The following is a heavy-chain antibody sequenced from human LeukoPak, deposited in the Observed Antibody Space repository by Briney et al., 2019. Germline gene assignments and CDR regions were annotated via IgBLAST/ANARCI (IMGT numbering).Heavy chain of an antibody. CDR3: ARGSSSWYYFDY. Sequence: GGSLRLSCAASGFTFSSYEMNWVRQAPGKGLEWVSGINWNGGSIGYAHSVKGRFTISRDNAKNSLYLQMNSLRAEDTAVYYCARGSSSWYYFDYWGQGTLVTVSS. CDR1: GFTFSSYE. V-gene: IGHV3-20*04. CDR2: INWNGGSI. J-gene: IGHJ4*02. D-gene: IGHD6-13*01.